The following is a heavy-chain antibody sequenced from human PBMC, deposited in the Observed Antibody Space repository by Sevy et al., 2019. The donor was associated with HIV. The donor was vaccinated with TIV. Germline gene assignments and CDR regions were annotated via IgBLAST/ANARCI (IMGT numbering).Heavy chain of an antibody. Sequence: GESLKISCKASGYSFTAYWIGWVRHMPGKGLTWMGILFPGNSDVRSFEGHVTVSVDKSVNTAYLQWGSLKASDSAIYDCARGGHLPLDAFNLWGQGTMVTVSS. J-gene: IGHJ3*01. D-gene: IGHD2-15*01. CDR2: LFPGNSDV. CDR1: GYSFTAYW. V-gene: IGHV5-51*01. CDR3: ARGGHLPLDAFNL.